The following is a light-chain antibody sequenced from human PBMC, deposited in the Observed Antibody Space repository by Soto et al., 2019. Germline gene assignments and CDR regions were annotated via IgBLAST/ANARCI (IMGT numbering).Light chain of an antibody. J-gene: IGKJ1*01. Sequence: EIVLTQSPGTLSLSPGERATLSCRASQSVSSSYLAWYQQKPGQAPRLLIYGASSRATGIPDRFSGSGSGTDFTLTISRLEPEDFAAYYCQQYGSSWWTFGQGTKVEIK. CDR2: GAS. V-gene: IGKV3-20*01. CDR1: QSVSSSY. CDR3: QQYGSSWWT.